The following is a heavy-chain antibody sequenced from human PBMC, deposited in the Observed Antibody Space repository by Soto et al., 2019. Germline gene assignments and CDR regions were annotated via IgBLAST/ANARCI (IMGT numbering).Heavy chain of an antibody. V-gene: IGHV5-51*01. CDR1: GYSFTSYW. Sequence: GESLKISCKGSGYSFTSYWIGWVRQMPGKGLEWMGIIYPGDSDTRYSPSFQGQITISADKSISTAYLQWSSLKASDTAMYYCARVMVYARARHYYYDMDVWGKGTTVTVSS. J-gene: IGHJ6*03. CDR3: ARVMVYARARHYYYDMDV. D-gene: IGHD2-8*01. CDR2: IYPGDSDT.